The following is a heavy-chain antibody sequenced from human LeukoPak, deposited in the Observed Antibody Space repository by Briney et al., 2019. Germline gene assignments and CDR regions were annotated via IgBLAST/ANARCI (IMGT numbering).Heavy chain of an antibody. CDR3: TTGRGLDYFDY. J-gene: IGHJ4*02. Sequence: SGGSLRLSCAASGFTFSSHAMSWVRQAPGKGLEWVGRIKSKTDGGTTDYAAPVKGRFTISRDDSKNTLYLQMNSLKTEDTAVYYCTTGRGLDYFDYWGQGTLVTVSS. V-gene: IGHV3-15*01. CDR1: GFTFSSHA. CDR2: IKSKTDGGTT.